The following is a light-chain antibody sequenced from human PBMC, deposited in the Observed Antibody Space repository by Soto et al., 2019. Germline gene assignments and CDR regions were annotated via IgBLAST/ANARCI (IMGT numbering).Light chain of an antibody. V-gene: IGKV3-20*01. CDR2: GAS. J-gene: IGKJ1*01. CDR1: QTVSNNY. CDR3: QRYDTSLT. Sequence: EIVLTQSPGTLSLSAGERATLSCRASQTVSNNYLAWYQQKPGQVPTVLLYGASNRATGIPDRFSGSGSGTDFTLTISRLEPEDFAVYYCQRYDTSLTFGQGTRVEIK.